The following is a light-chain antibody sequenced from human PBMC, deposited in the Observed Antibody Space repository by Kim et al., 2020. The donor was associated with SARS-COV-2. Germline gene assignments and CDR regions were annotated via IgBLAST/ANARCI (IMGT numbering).Light chain of an antibody. Sequence: VSPGEIATLSCRASQSVSSNLAWYQQKPGQAPRLLIYGAFIRANGIPARFSGSGSGTEFTLTISSLQSEDFAVYYCQQYNNWPLTFGGGTKVDIK. CDR2: GAF. V-gene: IGKV3-15*01. J-gene: IGKJ4*01. CDR3: QQYNNWPLT. CDR1: QSVSSN.